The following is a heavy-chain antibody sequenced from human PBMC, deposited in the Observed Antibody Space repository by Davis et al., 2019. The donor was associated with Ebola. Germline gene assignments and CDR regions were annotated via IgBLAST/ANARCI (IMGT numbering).Heavy chain of an antibody. CDR2: IYYSGST. Sequence: PSETLSLTCTVSGGSVSSGSYYWSWIRQPPGKGLEWIGYIYYSGSTNYNPSLKSRVTISVDTSKNQFSLKLSSVTAADTAVYYCASTGTGTTPYYYGMDVWGQGTTVTVSS. CDR3: ASTGTGTTPYYYGMDV. V-gene: IGHV4-61*01. J-gene: IGHJ6*02. CDR1: GGSVSSGSYY. D-gene: IGHD1-7*01.